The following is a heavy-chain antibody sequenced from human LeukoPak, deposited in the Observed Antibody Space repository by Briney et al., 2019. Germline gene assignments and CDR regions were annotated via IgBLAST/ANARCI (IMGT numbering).Heavy chain of an antibody. V-gene: IGHV3-23*01. CDR1: GFTFSSYA. J-gene: IGHJ4*02. D-gene: IGHD3-10*01. Sequence: PGGSLRLSCAASGFTFSSYAMSWVRQAPGKGLEWVSAISGSGGSTYYADSVKGRFTISRDNSKNTLYLQMNSLRAEDTAVYYCAKGDRITMVRGVSYFDYWGQGTLVTVSS. CDR2: ISGSGGST. CDR3: AKGDRITMVRGVSYFDY.